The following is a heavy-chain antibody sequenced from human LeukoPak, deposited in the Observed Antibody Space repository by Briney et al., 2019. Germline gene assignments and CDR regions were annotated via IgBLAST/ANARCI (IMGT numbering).Heavy chain of an antibody. V-gene: IGHV4-61*02. D-gene: IGHD5-12*01. CDR2: IYTSGST. CDR1: GGSISSSSYY. Sequence: SETLSLTCTVSGGSISSSSYYWSWIRQPAGKGLEWIGRIYTSGSTNYNPSLKSRVTMSVDTSKNQFSLKLSSVTAADTAVYYCARATYSGYDFGYWGRGTLVTVSS. CDR3: ARATYSGYDFGY. J-gene: IGHJ4*02.